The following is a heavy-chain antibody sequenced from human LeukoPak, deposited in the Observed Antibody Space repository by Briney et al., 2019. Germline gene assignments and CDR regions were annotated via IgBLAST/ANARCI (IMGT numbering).Heavy chain of an antibody. CDR3: AKVYGSGSHCHYFDK. Sequence: GRSLRLSCAASGFTFSTYAMHWVRQAPGKGLEWVAVIWYDGSKEYYADSVKGRFTISRDISKNTVYLQMNSLRAEDTAVYYCAKVYGSGSHCHYFDKWGQGTLVTVSS. CDR1: GFTFSTYA. V-gene: IGHV3-33*06. D-gene: IGHD3-10*01. J-gene: IGHJ4*02. CDR2: IWYDGSKE.